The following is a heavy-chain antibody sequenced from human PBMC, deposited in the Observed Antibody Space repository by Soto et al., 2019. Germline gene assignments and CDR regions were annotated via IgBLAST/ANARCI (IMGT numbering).Heavy chain of an antibody. CDR1: EFTLSRYG. V-gene: IGHV3-33*01. D-gene: IGHD5-12*01. CDR3: ARDYHPLYFYKSYDDGYDLLSY. CDR2: IWYDGSNK. J-gene: IGHJ4*01. Sequence: GGNLRLSCAASEFTLSRYGMHWVRQAPGKGLEWVAVIWYDGSNKYYADSVKGRFTISRDNSKNTLYLQMNSLRAEDTAVYYCARDYHPLYFYKSYDDGYDLLSYRGQGTLVIGSS.